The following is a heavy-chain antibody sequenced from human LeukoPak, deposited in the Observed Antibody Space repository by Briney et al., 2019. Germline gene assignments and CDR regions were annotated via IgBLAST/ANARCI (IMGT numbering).Heavy chain of an antibody. Sequence: GASVKVSCKASGGTFSSYAISWVRQAPGQGLEWMGRIIPILGIANYAQKFRGRVTITADKSTSTAYMELSSLRSEDTAVYYCAGSSTRDLDYWGQGTLVTVSS. CDR1: GGTFSSYA. V-gene: IGHV1-69*04. CDR2: IIPILGIA. D-gene: IGHD2-2*01. J-gene: IGHJ4*02. CDR3: AGSSTRDLDY.